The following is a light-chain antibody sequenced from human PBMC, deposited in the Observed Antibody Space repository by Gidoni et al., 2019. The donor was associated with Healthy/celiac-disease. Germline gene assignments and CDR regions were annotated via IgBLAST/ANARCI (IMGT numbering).Light chain of an antibody. J-gene: IGKJ1*01. CDR1: QCVSSSY. Sequence: ELVLTHSPCTLSLSPGERATLSCRASQCVSSSYLSWYQQKPGQAPRLLIYGASSSATGIPDRFSGSGSGTDFTLTISRLETEDFAVYYCQQYGSSRTFGQGTKVEIK. CDR2: GAS. V-gene: IGKV3-20*01. CDR3: QQYGSSRT.